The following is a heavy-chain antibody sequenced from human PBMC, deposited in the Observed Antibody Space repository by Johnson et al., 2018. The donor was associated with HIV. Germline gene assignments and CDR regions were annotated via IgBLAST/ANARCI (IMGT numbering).Heavy chain of an antibody. CDR1: GFTFSSYA. Sequence: QVQLVESGGGVVQPGRSLRLSCAASGFTFSSYAMHWVRQAPGKGLEWVAVISYDGSNKYYADSVKGRFTISRDNSKNTLYLQMNSVRAEDRAVYYCARDYGDYAHDAFDIWGQGTMVTVSA. V-gene: IGHV3-30-3*01. CDR3: ARDYGDYAHDAFDI. J-gene: IGHJ3*02. CDR2: ISYDGSNK. D-gene: IGHD4-17*01.